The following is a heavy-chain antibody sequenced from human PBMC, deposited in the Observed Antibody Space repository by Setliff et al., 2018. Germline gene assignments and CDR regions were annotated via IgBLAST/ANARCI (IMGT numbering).Heavy chain of an antibody. CDR1: GGSVRSHY. J-gene: IGHJ4*02. V-gene: IGHV4-59*02. D-gene: IGHD5-12*01. CDR3: ARGGTFRYFDY. CDR2: IFYSGDT. Sequence: NPSETLSLTCTVSGGSVRSHYWSWIRHSPGKGLEWIGFIFYSGDTKSNPSLKSRVTMSVDTSKNQFSLQLSSVTAADTAVYYCARGGTFRYFDYWGQGTPVTVSS.